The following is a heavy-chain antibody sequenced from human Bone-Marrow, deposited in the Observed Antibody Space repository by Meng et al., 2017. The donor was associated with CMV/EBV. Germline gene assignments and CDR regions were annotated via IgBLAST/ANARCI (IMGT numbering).Heavy chain of an antibody. CDR1: GGSISPYY. J-gene: IGHJ5*02. CDR3: ATVNRFPMTTVYGWFDP. CDR2: IYYSGIT. V-gene: IGHV4-59*01. D-gene: IGHD4-11*01. Sequence: SETLSFTCTVSGGSISPYYWTWIRQPPGKGLEWIGYIYYSGITNYNPSLKSRVTISLDTSKNQFSLKLSSVTAADTVVYYCATVNRFPMTTVYGWFDPWGQGTLVTVSS.